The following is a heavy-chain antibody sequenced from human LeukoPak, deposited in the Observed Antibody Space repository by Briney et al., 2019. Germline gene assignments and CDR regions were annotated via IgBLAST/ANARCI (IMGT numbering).Heavy chain of an antibody. V-gene: IGHV3-23*01. CDR1: GFTFSSYA. Sequence: PGGSLRLSCAASGFTFSSYAMSWVRQAPGKGLEWVSAISGSGGSTYYADSVKGRFTISRDNSKNTLYLQMNSLRAEDTAVYYCARVYLPLYYYYYYMDVWGKGTTVTVSS. CDR2: ISGSGGST. J-gene: IGHJ6*03. D-gene: IGHD5/OR15-5a*01. CDR3: ARVYLPLYYYYYYMDV.